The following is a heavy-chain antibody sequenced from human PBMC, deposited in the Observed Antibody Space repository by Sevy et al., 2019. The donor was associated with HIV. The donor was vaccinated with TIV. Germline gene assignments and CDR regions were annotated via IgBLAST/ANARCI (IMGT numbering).Heavy chain of an antibody. V-gene: IGHV3-21*01. CDR2: ISSSSSYI. CDR3: ARLKPNYGGNTDY. D-gene: IGHD4-17*01. CDR1: GFTFSSYS. J-gene: IGHJ4*02. Sequence: GGSLRLSCAASGFTFSSYSMNWVRQAPGKGLEWVSSISSSSSYIYYADSVKGRFTISRDNVKNSMHLQMNSLRAEDTAVYYCARLKPNYGGNTDYWGQGTLVTVSS.